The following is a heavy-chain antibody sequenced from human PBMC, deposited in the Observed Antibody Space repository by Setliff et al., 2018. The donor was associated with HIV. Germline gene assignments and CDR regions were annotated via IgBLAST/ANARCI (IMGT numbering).Heavy chain of an antibody. J-gene: IGHJ4*02. CDR3: ATLDY. V-gene: IGHV1-2*02. CDR2: IIPDSGDT. CDR1: GYTFTGYY. Sequence: ASVKVSCKASGYTFTGYYLHWLRQAPGQGLEWMGYIIPDSGDTNYAQKFQGRVTLTTDTSITTAYMELSRLRSDDTALYYCATLDYWGQGTLVTVSS.